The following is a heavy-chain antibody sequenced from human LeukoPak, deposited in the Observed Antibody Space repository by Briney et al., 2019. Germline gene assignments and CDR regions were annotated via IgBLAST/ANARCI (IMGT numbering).Heavy chain of an antibody. CDR1: GFTFSSYA. D-gene: IGHD4-11*01. Sequence: PGGSLRLSCAASGFTFSSYAMSWVRQAPGKGLEWVSAISGSGGSTYYADSVKGRFTISRDNSKNTLYLQMNSLRAEDTAVYYCAKATGLYVTTPYYFDYWGQGTLVTVSS. CDR2: ISGSGGST. CDR3: AKATGLYVTTPYYFDY. V-gene: IGHV3-23*01. J-gene: IGHJ4*02.